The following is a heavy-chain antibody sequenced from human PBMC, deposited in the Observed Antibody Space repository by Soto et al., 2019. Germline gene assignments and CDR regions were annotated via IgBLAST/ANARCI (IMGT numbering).Heavy chain of an antibody. D-gene: IGHD3-3*01. CDR1: GFTFSSYA. Sequence: QVQLVESGGGVVQPGRSLRLSCAASGFTFSSYAMHWVRQAPGKGLERVAVISYDGSNKYYADSVKGRFTISRDNSKNTQYLQINSLRAEDTAVYYCARLRGYDFWSGYYTGMGYYYGMDVWGQGTTVTVSS. V-gene: IGHV3-30-3*01. CDR2: ISYDGSNK. CDR3: ARLRGYDFWSGYYTGMGYYYGMDV. J-gene: IGHJ6*02.